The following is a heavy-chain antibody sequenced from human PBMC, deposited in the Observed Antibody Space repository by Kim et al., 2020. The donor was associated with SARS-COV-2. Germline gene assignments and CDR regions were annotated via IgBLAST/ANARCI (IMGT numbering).Heavy chain of an antibody. Sequence: SETLSLTCTVSGGFLSSYYWSWIRQPPGKGLEWIGYIYYTGSTNYNPSLKSRVTISVDTSKNHFSLKLSSVTAADTAVYYCARHEPVLVVATKSVPDAFDIWGQGTMVTVSS. D-gene: IGHD2-15*01. J-gene: IGHJ3*02. V-gene: IGHV4-59*08. CDR3: ARHEPVLVVATKSVPDAFDI. CDR2: IYYTGST. CDR1: GGFLSSYY.